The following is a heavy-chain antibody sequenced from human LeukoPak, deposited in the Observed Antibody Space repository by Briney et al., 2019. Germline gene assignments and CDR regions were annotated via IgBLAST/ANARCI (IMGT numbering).Heavy chain of an antibody. V-gene: IGHV3-33*06. CDR1: GFSFSSYA. D-gene: IGHD4-17*01. J-gene: IGHJ4*02. Sequence: PGGSLRLSCAASGFSFSSYAMHWVRQAPGKGLEWVAVIWYDGGNQYYADSVRGRFTISRDNSKNTLHLQMNSLRAEDTAAYYCVKSGPDFGDLPSEYYFDFWGQGTLVTVSS. CDR2: IWYDGGNQ. CDR3: VKSGPDFGDLPSEYYFDF.